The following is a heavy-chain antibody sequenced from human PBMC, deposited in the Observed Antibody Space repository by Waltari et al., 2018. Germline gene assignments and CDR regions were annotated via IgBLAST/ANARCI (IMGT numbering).Heavy chain of an antibody. V-gene: IGHV1-8*01. CDR3: ARVLIVRGGKTFDY. CDR1: GYTFTSYD. CDR2: MNPNSGNT. Sequence: QVQLVQSGAEVKKPGASVKVSCKASGYTFTSYDINWVRQATGQGLEWMGWMNPNSGNTGYAQKFQGRVTMTRNTSISTAYMELSSLRSEDTTVYYCARVLIVRGGKTFDYWGQGTLVTVSS. D-gene: IGHD3-16*01. J-gene: IGHJ4*02.